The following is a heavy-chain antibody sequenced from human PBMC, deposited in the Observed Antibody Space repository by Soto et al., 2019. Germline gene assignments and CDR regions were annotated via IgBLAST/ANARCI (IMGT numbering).Heavy chain of an antibody. Sequence: GASVKVSCKASGYTFSSYGISWVRQAPGHGLEWMGWISGYNGDTNYAQKLQGRVTMTTDTSTSTAYMELRSLRSDDTAVYYCAREDVWGSYRPWGQGTLVTVSS. CDR1: GYTFSSYG. CDR3: AREDVWGSYRP. V-gene: IGHV1-18*01. CDR2: ISGYNGDT. D-gene: IGHD3-16*01. J-gene: IGHJ5*02.